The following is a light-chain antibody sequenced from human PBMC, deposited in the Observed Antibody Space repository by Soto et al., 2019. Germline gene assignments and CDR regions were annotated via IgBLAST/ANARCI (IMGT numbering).Light chain of an antibody. CDR2: GNN. CDR3: QSFDNSLSALHV. Sequence: QSVLTQPPSESGAPGQRVTISCIGATSDVHWYQHLPGTAPKLLIYGNNNRPSGVPDRFSGSKSGTSASLAITGLQAEDEADYYCQSFDNSLSALHVFGTGTKLTVL. V-gene: IGLV1-40*01. J-gene: IGLJ1*01. CDR1: GATSD.